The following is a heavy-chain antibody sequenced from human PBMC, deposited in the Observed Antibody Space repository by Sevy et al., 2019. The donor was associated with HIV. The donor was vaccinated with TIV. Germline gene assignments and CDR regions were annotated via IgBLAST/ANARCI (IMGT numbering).Heavy chain of an antibody. Sequence: GGSLRLSCAASGFTFSKYSMSWVRQPPGKGLEWVSTLSFGCGEINYEGLVKGRLTNSRDNSKISVYMQMNNLRPADTAVYYCAREGCTKPHDYWGQGTLVTVSS. V-gene: IGHV3-23*01. CDR1: GFTFSKYS. CDR3: AREGCTKPHDY. D-gene: IGHD2-8*01. CDR2: LSFGCGEI. J-gene: IGHJ4*02.